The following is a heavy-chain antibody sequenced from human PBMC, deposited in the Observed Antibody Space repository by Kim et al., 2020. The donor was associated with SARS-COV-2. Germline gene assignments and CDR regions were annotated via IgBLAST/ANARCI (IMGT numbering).Heavy chain of an antibody. V-gene: IGHV3-33*05. Sequence: GGSLRLSCAASGFTFSSYGMHWVRQAPGKGLEWVAVISYDGSNIYYADSVKGRFTISRDNSINTLYLQMNSLRAEDTAVYSCARDRAAGGSTRRPFDYWGQGSLVIVSS. CDR2: ISYDGSNI. D-gene: IGHD2-8*02. J-gene: IGHJ4*02. CDR3: ARDRAAGGSTRRPFDY. CDR1: GFTFSSYG.